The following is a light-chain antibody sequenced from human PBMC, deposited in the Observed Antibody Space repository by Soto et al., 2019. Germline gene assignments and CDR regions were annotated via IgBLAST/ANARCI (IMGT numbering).Light chain of an antibody. Sequence: DIQMTQSPSSLSASVGDRVTITCRASQSISNYLNWYQQKPGRAPNLLIYAAFRLQSGVPSRFSGSGSGTYFTLTISSLQPEDFATYFCQQSYSTSITFGQGTRLEIK. CDR2: AAF. CDR1: QSISNY. V-gene: IGKV1-39*01. J-gene: IGKJ5*01. CDR3: QQSYSTSIT.